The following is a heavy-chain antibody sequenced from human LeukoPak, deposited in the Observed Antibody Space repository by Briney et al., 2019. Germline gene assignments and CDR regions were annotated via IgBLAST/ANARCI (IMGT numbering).Heavy chain of an antibody. CDR2: FDPEDGET. Sequence: ASVKVSCKVSGYTLTELSMHWVRQAPGKGHVWMGGFDPEDGETIYAQKFQGRVTMTEDTSTDTAYMELSSLRSEDTAVYYCATDHVAVAGLYWYFDLWGRGTLVTVSS. CDR3: ATDHVAVAGLYWYFDL. D-gene: IGHD6-19*01. V-gene: IGHV1-24*01. J-gene: IGHJ2*01. CDR1: GYTLTELS.